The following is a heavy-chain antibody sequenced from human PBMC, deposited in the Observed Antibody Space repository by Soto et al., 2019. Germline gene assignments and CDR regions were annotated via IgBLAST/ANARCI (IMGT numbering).Heavy chain of an antibody. CDR3: ARDMEGGANDY. CDR1: GFTFTSHW. CDR2: VNKDGSER. V-gene: IGHV3-7*05. D-gene: IGHD3-16*01. J-gene: IGHJ4*02. Sequence: EVQLLESGGGLVQPGGSLRLSCAASGFTFTSHWMSWVRQAPGKGPEGVANVNKDGSERKFMDSVKGRFTISRDNAKNSLYLQMNNLRAEDTAVYYCARDMEGGANDYWGQGTLVTVSS.